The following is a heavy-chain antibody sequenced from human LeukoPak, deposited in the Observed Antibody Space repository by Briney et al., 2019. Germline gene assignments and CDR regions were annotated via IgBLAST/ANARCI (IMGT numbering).Heavy chain of an antibody. CDR2: NSTYNGNT. Sequence: ASVKVSCKASGYTFTNFGISWVRQAPGQRPEWMGWNSTYNGNTNYAQNLQDRVTLTTDTSTTTVYMELRSLRSDDTAVYYCARDKDEDYGTSGMFQYWGQGTLFTVSS. CDR3: ARDKDEDYGTSGMFQY. CDR1: GYTFTNFG. J-gene: IGHJ1*01. V-gene: IGHV1-18*04. D-gene: IGHD3-22*01.